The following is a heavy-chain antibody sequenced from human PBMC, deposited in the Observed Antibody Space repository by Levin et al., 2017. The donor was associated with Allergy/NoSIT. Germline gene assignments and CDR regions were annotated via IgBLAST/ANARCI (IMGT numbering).Heavy chain of an antibody. J-gene: IGHJ4*02. CDR2: FYRNEKI. D-gene: IGHD4-23*01. Sequence: PGGSLRLSCAVTGYSITSTYYWAWIRQPPGKGLEWIGSFYRNEKIYYNPSVRSRVTMSGDTSKNQFFLNLTSVTAADTAVYYCARDGGYGGKSVDSWGQGILVTVSS. CDR1: GYSITSTYY. V-gene: IGHV4-38-2*02. CDR3: ARDGGYGGKSVDS.